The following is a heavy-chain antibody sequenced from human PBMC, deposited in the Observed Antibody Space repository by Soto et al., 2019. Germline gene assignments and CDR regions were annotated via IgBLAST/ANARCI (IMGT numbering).Heavy chain of an antibody. J-gene: IGHJ4*02. V-gene: IGHV3-33*01. D-gene: IGHD3-10*01. Sequence: GGSLRLSCAASGFTFSSYGMHWVRQAPGKGLEWVAVIWYDGSNKYYADSVKGRFTISRDNSKNTLYLQMNSLRAEDTAVYYCAREPLGSGSYYSADPDNQNYRSSYFDYWGQGTLVTVSS. CDR2: IWYDGSNK. CDR1: GFTFSSYG. CDR3: AREPLGSGSYYSADPDNQNYRSSYFDY.